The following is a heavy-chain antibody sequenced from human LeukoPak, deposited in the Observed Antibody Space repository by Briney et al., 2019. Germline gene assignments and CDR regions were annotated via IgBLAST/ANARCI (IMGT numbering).Heavy chain of an antibody. CDR1: GHSFTTYA. V-gene: IGHV1-18*01. Sequence: ASMKVSYKASGHSFTTYATKWVRQAPGQGLEWMGWISAYNGNTDYAQKLQGRVTMTTDTSTSTAYMELRSLTYDDTAVYYCARDPSRSTWCTYYNALDVWGQGITVTVSS. D-gene: IGHD6-13*01. CDR2: ISAYNGNT. J-gene: IGHJ6*02. CDR3: ARDPSRSTWCTYYNALDV.